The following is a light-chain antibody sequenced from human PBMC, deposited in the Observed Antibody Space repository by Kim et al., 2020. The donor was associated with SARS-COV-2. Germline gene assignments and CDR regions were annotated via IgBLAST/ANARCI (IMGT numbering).Light chain of an antibody. CDR1: QSVSSSY. Sequence: EIVLTQSPGTLSLSPGERDTLSCRASQSVSSSYLAWYQQKPGQAPRLLIYGASSRATGIPDRFSGSGSGTDFTLTISRLEPEDFAVYYCQQYGSSPQGLTFGGGTKVDIK. V-gene: IGKV3-20*01. CDR2: GAS. J-gene: IGKJ4*01. CDR3: QQYGSSPQGLT.